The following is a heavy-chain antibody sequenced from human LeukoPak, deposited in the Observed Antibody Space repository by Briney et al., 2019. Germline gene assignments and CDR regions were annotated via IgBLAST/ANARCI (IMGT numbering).Heavy chain of an antibody. V-gene: IGHV4-4*07. CDR2: IYTSGST. D-gene: IGHD3-3*01. CDR1: GGSISSYY. CDR3: ARDFSDYDFWSGYFDY. Sequence: SETLSLTCTVSGGSISSYYWSWIRQPAGKGLEWIGRIYTSGSTNYNPSLKSRVTMSVDTSKNQFSLKLSSVTAADTAVYYCARDFSDYDFWSGYFDYWGQGTLVTVSS. J-gene: IGHJ4*02.